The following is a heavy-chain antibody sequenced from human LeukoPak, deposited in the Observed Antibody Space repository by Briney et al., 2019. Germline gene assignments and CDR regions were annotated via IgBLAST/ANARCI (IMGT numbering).Heavy chain of an antibody. Sequence: ASVKVSCKASGYTFTSYDINWVRQATGQGLEWMGWMNPNSGNTGYAQKFQGRVTITRNTSISTAYMELSSLRSEDTAVYYCARVRRGIAAAGTDYYYYMDVWGKGTTVTVSS. V-gene: IGHV1-8*03. J-gene: IGHJ6*03. CDR2: MNPNSGNT. CDR3: ARVRRGIAAAGTDYYYYMDV. D-gene: IGHD6-13*01. CDR1: GYTFTSYD.